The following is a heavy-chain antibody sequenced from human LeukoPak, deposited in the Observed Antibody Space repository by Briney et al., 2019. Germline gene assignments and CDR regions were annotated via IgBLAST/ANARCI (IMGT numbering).Heavy chain of an antibody. V-gene: IGHV3-33*03. CDR1: GFSFSGYG. Sequence: PGGSLRLSCAASGFSFSGYGMHWVRQAPGKGLEWVAVIWYDGSSKFYGDSVKGRFTISRDQLKNTLYLQMNSLRAEDTAVYYCAKGRSSGDDAFDIWGQGTMVTVSS. D-gene: IGHD3-10*01. CDR3: AKGRSSGDDAFDI. J-gene: IGHJ3*02. CDR2: IWYDGSSK.